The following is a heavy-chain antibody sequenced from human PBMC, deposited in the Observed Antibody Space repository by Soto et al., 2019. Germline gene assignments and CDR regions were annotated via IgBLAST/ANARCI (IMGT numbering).Heavy chain of an antibody. V-gene: IGHV1-69*01. CDR3: ARDPVGRFDP. D-gene: IGHD3-10*01. J-gene: IGHJ5*02. CDR1: GDSFGSYA. CDR2: IIPVFGTT. Sequence: QMQLVQSGPEVKKPGSSVKVSCKASGDSFGSYAVSWVRQAPGQGLEWMGAIIPVFGTTNYTQKFQGRVMITADDTTTTAYMELSSLRSDDTAGYYCARDPVGRFDPWGQGTLVTVSS.